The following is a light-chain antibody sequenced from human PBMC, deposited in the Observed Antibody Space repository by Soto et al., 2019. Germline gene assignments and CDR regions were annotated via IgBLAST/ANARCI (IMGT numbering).Light chain of an antibody. V-gene: IGLV2-14*03. CDR3: SSYTTGDPLYV. CDR1: SSDVGGSDY. CDR2: HVS. Sequence: QSVLTQSASVSGSPGQSITISCTGTSSDVGGSDYVSWYQQHPDKAPKLMIYHVSNRPSGVSNRFSGSKSGNTASLTISGLQAEDEADYYCSSYTTGDPLYVFGTGTKVTVL. J-gene: IGLJ1*01.